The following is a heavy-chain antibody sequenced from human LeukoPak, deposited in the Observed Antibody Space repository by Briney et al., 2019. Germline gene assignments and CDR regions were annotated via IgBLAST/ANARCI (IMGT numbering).Heavy chain of an antibody. Sequence: GGSLRLSCVASGFTFSSNAMHWVRQAPGKGLEWVAVITYDGSNKYYADSVKGRFTISRDNSKNTLYLQMNSLRAEDTAVYYCARQEYQLLWGYNWFDPWGQGTLVTVSS. CDR2: ITYDGSNK. CDR1: GFTFSSNA. D-gene: IGHD2-2*01. CDR3: ARQEYQLLWGYNWFDP. V-gene: IGHV3-30-3*01. J-gene: IGHJ5*02.